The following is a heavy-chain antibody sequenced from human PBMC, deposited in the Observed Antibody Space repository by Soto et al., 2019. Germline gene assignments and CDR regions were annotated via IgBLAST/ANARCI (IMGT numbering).Heavy chain of an antibody. CDR2: IYSGGST. J-gene: IGHJ4*02. CDR1: GFTVSSNY. V-gene: IGHV3-66*01. Sequence: GGSLRLSCAASGFTVSSNYMSWVRQAPGKGLEWVSVIYSGGSTYYADSVKGRFTVSRDNSKNTLFLQMNSLRAEDTAVYYCARVSPPTYDFWAFDYWGQGTLVTVSS. CDR3: ARVSPPTYDFWAFDY. D-gene: IGHD3-3*01.